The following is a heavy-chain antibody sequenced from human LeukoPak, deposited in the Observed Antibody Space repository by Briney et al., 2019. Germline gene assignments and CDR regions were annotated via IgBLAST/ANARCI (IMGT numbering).Heavy chain of an antibody. CDR1: GFTFSRHW. CDR2: ISGSGTDI. D-gene: IGHD5-18*01. V-gene: IGHV3-21*05. CDR3: ARTARHLDY. J-gene: IGHJ4*02. Sequence: GGSLRLSCAASGFTFSRHWISWVRQAPGKGLECLSYISGSGTDINYADSVRGRFTISRDNAKNLLYLQMNDLRLEDTAVYYCARTARHLDYWGQGTLVTVSS.